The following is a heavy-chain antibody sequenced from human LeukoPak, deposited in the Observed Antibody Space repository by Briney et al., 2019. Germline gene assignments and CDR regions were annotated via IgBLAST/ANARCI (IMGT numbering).Heavy chain of an antibody. CDR1: GYSFTDYG. CDR2: ISAYNGNT. V-gene: IGHV1-18*01. Sequence: ASLKVSCKASGYSFTDYGISWVRQAPGQGLEWMGWISAYNGNTNYAQKLQGRVTMTTDTSTSTAYMELRSLRSDDTAVYYCARDYSSGWFDPWGQGTLVTVSS. D-gene: IGHD3-10*01. CDR3: ARDYSSGWFDP. J-gene: IGHJ5*02.